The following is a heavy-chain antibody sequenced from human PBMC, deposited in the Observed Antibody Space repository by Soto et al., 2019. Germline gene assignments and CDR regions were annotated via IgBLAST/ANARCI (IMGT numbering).Heavy chain of an antibody. CDR1: GFTVSSNY. Sequence: GGSLRLSCAAYGFTVSSNYMSWVRQAPGKGLEWVSVIYSGGSTYYADSVKGRFTISRDNSKNTLYLQMNSLRAEDTAVYYCARVAATPPQNYYYMDVWGKGTTVTVSS. J-gene: IGHJ6*03. CDR3: ARVAATPPQNYYYMDV. D-gene: IGHD2-15*01. V-gene: IGHV3-66*01. CDR2: IYSGGST.